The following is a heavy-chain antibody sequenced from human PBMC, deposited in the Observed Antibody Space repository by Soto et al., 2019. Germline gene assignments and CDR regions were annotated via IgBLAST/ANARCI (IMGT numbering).Heavy chain of an antibody. CDR2: IYHSGST. V-gene: IGHV4-30-2*06. CDR3: ARGSYYDSSGYYYFLDY. D-gene: IGHD3-22*01. J-gene: IGHJ4*02. Sequence: TLSLTCTVSGFSISSGTYYWGWVRQSPGKGLEWIGYIYHSGSTYYNPSLKSRVTISVDRSKNQFSLKLSSVTAADTAVYYCARGSYYDSSGYYYFLDYWGQGTLVTVSS. CDR1: GFSISSGTYY.